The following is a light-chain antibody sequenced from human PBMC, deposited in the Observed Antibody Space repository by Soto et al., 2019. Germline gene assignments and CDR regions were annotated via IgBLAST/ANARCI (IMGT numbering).Light chain of an antibody. CDR3: SSYTTTDTYV. CDR1: SSDVGSFRF. CDR2: EGA. J-gene: IGLJ1*01. V-gene: IGLV2-14*02. Sequence: QSALTQPASVSGSPGQSITISCSGTSSDVGSFRFVSWYQHHPDKAPKLLIYEGAKRPSGVSNRFSGSNSGNTASLTISGLQDEDEADYYCSSYTTTDTYVFGTGTKLTVL.